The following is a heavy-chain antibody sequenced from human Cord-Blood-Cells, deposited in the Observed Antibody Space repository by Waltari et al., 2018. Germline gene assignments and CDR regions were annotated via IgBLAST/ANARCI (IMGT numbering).Heavy chain of an antibody. D-gene: IGHD6-19*01. CDR2: IIPILGIA. J-gene: IGHJ4*02. Sequence: QVQLVQSGAEVKKPGSSVKVSCKASGGTFSSYAISLVRQAPGQGLEWMGRIIPILGIANYAQKFQGRVTITADKSTSTAYMELSSLRSEDTAVYYCARELAGPYYFDYWGQGTLVTVSS. CDR1: GGTFSSYA. V-gene: IGHV1-69*09. CDR3: ARELAGPYYFDY.